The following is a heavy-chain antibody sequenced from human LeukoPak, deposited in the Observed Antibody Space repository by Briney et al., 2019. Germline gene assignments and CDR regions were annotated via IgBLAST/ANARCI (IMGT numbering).Heavy chain of an antibody. J-gene: IGHJ3*02. CDR3: ARPHDPFTGNDAFDI. CDR2: IHHSGGT. Sequence: SETLSLTCAVSGYSISSDYYWGWIRQPPGKGLEWIGTIHHSGGTYYNQSLKSRVTISVDTSKNQFSLKLSFVTAADTAVYYCARPHDPFTGNDAFDIWGQGTMVTVSS. V-gene: IGHV4-38-2*01. CDR1: GYSISSDYY. D-gene: IGHD1-1*01.